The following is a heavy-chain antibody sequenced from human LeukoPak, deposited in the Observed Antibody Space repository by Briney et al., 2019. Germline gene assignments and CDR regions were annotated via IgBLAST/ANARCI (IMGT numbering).Heavy chain of an antibody. CDR3: ARDNSVRDEAWWFNP. D-gene: IGHD5-24*01. J-gene: IGHJ5*02. Sequence: GGSLRLSCAASGFTFSSYSMNWVRQAPGKGLDWVSYISSSSSTIYYADSVKGRFTISRDNAKNSLYLQMNSLRAEDTAVYYCARDNSVRDEAWWFNPWGQGTLVTVSS. V-gene: IGHV3-48*04. CDR2: ISSSSSTI. CDR1: GFTFSSYS.